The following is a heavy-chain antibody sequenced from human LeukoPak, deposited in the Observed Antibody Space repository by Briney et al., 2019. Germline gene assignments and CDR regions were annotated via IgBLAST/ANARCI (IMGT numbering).Heavy chain of an antibody. CDR2: INPNSGRT. CDR1: GYSFNDYY. CDR3: ARDSSDILTGYYHF. J-gene: IGHJ4*02. Sequence: ASVKVSCKTSGYSFNDYYLHWVRQAPGQGLEWMGWINPNSGRTNHAPKFQGRVTLTTDTSITTAYMELSSLISGDTALYCCARDSSDILTGYYHFWGQGTLVTVSS. D-gene: IGHD3-9*01. V-gene: IGHV1-2*02.